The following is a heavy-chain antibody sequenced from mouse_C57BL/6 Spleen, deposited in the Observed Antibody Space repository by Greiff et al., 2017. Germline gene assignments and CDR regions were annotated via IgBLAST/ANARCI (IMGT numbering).Heavy chain of an antibody. CDR2: IWGVGST. J-gene: IGHJ3*01. CDR1: GFSLTSYG. Sequence: VKLMESGPGLVAPSQSLSITCTVSGFSLTSYGVDWVRQSPGKGLEWLGVIWGVGSTNYNSALKSRLSISKDNSKSQVFLKMNSLQTDDTAMYYCASESLYGSSSFAYWGQGTLVTVSA. D-gene: IGHD1-1*01. CDR3: ASESLYGSSSFAY. V-gene: IGHV2-6*01.